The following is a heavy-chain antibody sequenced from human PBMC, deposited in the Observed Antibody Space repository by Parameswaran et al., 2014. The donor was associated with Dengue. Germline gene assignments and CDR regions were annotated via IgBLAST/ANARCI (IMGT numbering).Heavy chain of an antibody. D-gene: IGHD3-10*01. CDR3: AKGGGVSRPNWFDP. V-gene: IGHV3-23*01. Sequence: VRQAPGKGLEWVSAISGSGGSTYYADSVKGRFTISRDNSKNTLYLQMNSLRAEDTAVYYCAKGGGVSRPNWFDPWGQGTLVTVSS. J-gene: IGHJ5*02. CDR2: ISGSGGST.